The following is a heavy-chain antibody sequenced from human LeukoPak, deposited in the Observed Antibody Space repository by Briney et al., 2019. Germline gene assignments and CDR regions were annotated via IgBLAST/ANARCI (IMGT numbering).Heavy chain of an antibody. Sequence: SETLSLTCTVSGGSISTYYWSWIRQPLGKGLEWIGYIYFSGNTNYNLSLKSRVTISVDTSKNQFSLRLSSVTAADTAVYYCARVGSGSFDYWGQGTLVTVSS. CDR1: GGSISTYY. CDR2: IYFSGNT. CDR3: ARVGSGSFDY. D-gene: IGHD6-19*01. J-gene: IGHJ4*02. V-gene: IGHV4-59*01.